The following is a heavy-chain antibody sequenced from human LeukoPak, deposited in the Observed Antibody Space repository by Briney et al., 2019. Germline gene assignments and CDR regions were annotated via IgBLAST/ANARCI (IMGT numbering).Heavy chain of an antibody. J-gene: IGHJ3*02. Sequence: ASVKVSCKAFGYTFTAYYMHLVRQAPGQGFEWMGWINLDSGATDYAQKFQGRVTMARDTSSGTAYMEVSRLRSDDTAVYYCASRHINSYASGNFHPAFDIWGQGTMVTVSS. CDR2: INLDSGAT. CDR1: GYTFTAYY. D-gene: IGHD3-10*01. CDR3: ASRHINSYASGNFHPAFDI. V-gene: IGHV1-2*02.